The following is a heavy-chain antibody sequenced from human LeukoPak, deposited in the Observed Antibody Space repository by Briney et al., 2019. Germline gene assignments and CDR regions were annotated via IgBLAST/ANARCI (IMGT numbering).Heavy chain of an antibody. Sequence: PSETLSLTCTVSGGSVSSGSYHWSWIRQPPGKGLVWIGYIYYSGSTNYNPSLKRRVTIPVDTSKNQFSLKLSSGTAADTAVYYCARDLGDYDNYFDYWGQGTQVTVSS. CDR3: ARDLGDYDNYFDY. CDR2: IYYSGST. CDR1: GGSVSSGSYH. D-gene: IGHD4-17*01. V-gene: IGHV4-61*01. J-gene: IGHJ4*02.